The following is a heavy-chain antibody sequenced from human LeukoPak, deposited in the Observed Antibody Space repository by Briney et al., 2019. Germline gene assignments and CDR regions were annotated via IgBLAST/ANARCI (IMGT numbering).Heavy chain of an antibody. Sequence: GGSLRLSCAASGFTFSSYSMNWVRQAPGKGLEWVSYISSSSSTIYYADSVKGRFTISRDNAKNSLYLQMNSLRAEDTAVYYCASSGYSNAFDIWGQGTMVTDSS. CDR2: ISSSSSTI. V-gene: IGHV3-48*01. D-gene: IGHD3-22*01. CDR3: ASSGYSNAFDI. CDR1: GFTFSSYS. J-gene: IGHJ3*02.